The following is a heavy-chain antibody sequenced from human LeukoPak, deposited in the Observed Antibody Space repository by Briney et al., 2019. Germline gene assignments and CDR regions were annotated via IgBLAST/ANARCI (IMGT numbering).Heavy chain of an antibody. CDR1: GFTFTSSA. Sequence: SVKVSCKASGFTFTSSAVQWVRQARGQRLEWMGGIIPIFGTANYAQKFQGRVTITADESTSTAYMELSSLRSEDTAVYYCATGAAIRSYYYGMDVWGQGTTVTVSS. CDR2: IIPIFGTA. V-gene: IGHV1-69*13. CDR3: ATGAAIRSYYYGMDV. D-gene: IGHD2-21*01. J-gene: IGHJ6*02.